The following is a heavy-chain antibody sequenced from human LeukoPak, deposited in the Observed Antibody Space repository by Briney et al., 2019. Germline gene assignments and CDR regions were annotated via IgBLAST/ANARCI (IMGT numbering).Heavy chain of an antibody. CDR2: IKQDGSEK. V-gene: IGHV3-7*01. Sequence: GXXXVANIKQDGSEKYYVDSVKGRFTISRDNAKNSLYLQMNSLRAEDTAVYYCARADYGDYAYSYWGQGTLVTVSS. D-gene: IGHD4-17*01. CDR3: ARADYGDYAYSY. J-gene: IGHJ4*02.